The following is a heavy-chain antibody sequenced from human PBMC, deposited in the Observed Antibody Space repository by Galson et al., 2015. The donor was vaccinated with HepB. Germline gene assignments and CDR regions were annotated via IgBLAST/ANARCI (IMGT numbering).Heavy chain of an antibody. CDR1: GYTFTSYG. CDR3: ARGAAAVDY. CDR2: INPNSGGT. V-gene: IGHV1-2*02. Sequence: SVKVSCKASGYTFTSYGISWVRQAPGQGLEWMGWINPNSGGTNYAQKFQGRVTMTRDTSISTAYMELSRLRSDDTAVYYCARGAAAVDYWGQGTLVTVSS. D-gene: IGHD6-13*01. J-gene: IGHJ4*02.